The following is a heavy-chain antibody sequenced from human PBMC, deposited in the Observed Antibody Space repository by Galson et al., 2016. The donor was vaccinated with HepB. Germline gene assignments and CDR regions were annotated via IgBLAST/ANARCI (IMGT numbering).Heavy chain of an antibody. Sequence: SLRLSCAVSGFTFSSHWMHWVRQAPGKGLVWVSLIKSDGGTITYADSVKGRFTISRDNAKNTLFLQMDSLRAEDTAVYYFSGGSGWLTKYWGRGTLVTVSS. V-gene: IGHV3-74*03. CDR1: GFTFSSHW. J-gene: IGHJ4*02. D-gene: IGHD6-19*01. CDR3: SGGSGWLTKY. CDR2: IKSDGGTI.